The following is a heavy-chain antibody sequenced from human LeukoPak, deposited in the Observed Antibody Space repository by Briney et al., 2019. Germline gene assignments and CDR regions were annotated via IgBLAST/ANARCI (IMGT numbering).Heavy chain of an antibody. CDR2: IKQDGNEK. V-gene: IGHV3-7*03. CDR1: GFTYSNYW. D-gene: IGHD4-17*01. J-gene: IGHJ2*01. CDR3: AREPDYGDHWYFDL. Sequence: GGSLRLSCAASGFTYSNYWMSWVRQAPGKGLEWVANIKQDGNEKYYVDSVKGRFTISRDNAKNPLYLQMNSLRAEDTAVYYCAREPDYGDHWYFDLWGRGTLVSVSS.